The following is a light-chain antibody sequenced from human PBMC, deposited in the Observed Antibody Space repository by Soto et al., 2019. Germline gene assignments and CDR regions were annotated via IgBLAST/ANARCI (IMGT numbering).Light chain of an antibody. CDR1: QSIRSN. J-gene: IGKJ1*01. V-gene: IGKV1-39*01. CDR2: AAS. CDR3: QQSYSSPGT. Sequence: EIRRTQSPPTLSVSVGDRDTGSCRASQSIRSNLDWYQQTPGQAPRLLIYAASSLDSGVPSRFSGRGSGTDFTLTISRLHSEDFAVYYCQQSYSSPGTFGQGTKVDIK.